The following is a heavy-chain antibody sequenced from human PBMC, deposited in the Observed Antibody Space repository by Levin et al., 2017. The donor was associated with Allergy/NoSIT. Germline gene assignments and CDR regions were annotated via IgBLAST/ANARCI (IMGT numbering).Heavy chain of an antibody. V-gene: IGHV3-30-3*01. J-gene: IGHJ4*02. Sequence: TGGSLRLSCAASGFTFSSYAMYWVRQAPGKGLEWVAVISYDGSNKYYADSVKGRFTISRDNSKNTLYLQMNSLRAEDTAVYYCARGDTVAGTHWGQGTLVTVSS. CDR3: ARGDTVAGTH. D-gene: IGHD6-19*01. CDR1: GFTFSSYA. CDR2: ISYDGSNK.